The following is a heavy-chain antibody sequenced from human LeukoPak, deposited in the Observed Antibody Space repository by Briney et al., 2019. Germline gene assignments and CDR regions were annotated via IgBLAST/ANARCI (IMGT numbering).Heavy chain of an antibody. D-gene: IGHD2-15*01. V-gene: IGHV3-23*01. J-gene: IGHJ4*02. Sequence: PGRSLRLSCAASGFTFSSYAMSWVRQAPGKGLEWVSAISGSGGSTYYADSVKGRFTISRDNSKNTLYLQMNSLRAEDTAVYYCAKLNVRVVVVAATAGYFDYWGQGTLVTVSS. CDR3: AKLNVRVVVVAATAGYFDY. CDR1: GFTFSSYA. CDR2: ISGSGGST.